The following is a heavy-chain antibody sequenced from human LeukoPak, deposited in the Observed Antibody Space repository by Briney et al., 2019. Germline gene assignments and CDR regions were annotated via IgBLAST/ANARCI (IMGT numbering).Heavy chain of an antibody. CDR3: ASGPYYGSGSHDY. J-gene: IGHJ4*02. CDR1: GGSISSYY. V-gene: IGHV4-59*08. CDR2: IYYSGST. Sequence: SETLSLTCTVSGGSISSYYWSWIRQPPGRGLEWIGYIYYSGSTNYNPSLKSRVTISVDTSKNQFSLKLSSVTAADTAVYYCASGPYYGSGSHDYWGQGTLVTVSS. D-gene: IGHD3-10*01.